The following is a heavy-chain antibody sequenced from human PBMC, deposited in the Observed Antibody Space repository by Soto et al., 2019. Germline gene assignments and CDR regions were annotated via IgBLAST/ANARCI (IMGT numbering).Heavy chain of an antibody. CDR3: VKEVYPKTTNSGDAFDL. J-gene: IGHJ3*01. V-gene: IGHV3-23*01. CDR2: IDGSGSRT. CDR1: GSTFSSYA. Sequence: EAQLLESGGGLVQPGGSLRLSCAVSGSTFSSYAMIWVRQAPGKGLEWVSGIDGSGSRTYYVNSVKGRFTLSRDTSKNTLFLQMNSLRDEDTAVYYCVKEVYPKTTNSGDAFDLGGQGTRDTASA. D-gene: IGHD2-8*01.